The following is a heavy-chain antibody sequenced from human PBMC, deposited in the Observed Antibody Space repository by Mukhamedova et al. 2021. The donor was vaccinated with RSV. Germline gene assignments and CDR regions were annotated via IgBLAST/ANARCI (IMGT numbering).Heavy chain of an antibody. CDR2: INPSGGST. D-gene: IGHD3-22*01. CDR3: ARRGPYDSSGYYYYGMDV. Sequence: GLEWMGIINPSGGSTSYAQKFQGRVTMTRDTSTSTVYMELSSLRSEDTAVYYCARRGPYDSSGYYYYGMDVWGQGTTVTVS. J-gene: IGHJ6*02. V-gene: IGHV1-46*01.